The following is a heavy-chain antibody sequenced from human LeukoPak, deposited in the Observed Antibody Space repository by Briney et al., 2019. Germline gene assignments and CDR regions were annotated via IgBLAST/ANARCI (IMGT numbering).Heavy chain of an antibody. D-gene: IGHD3-10*01. V-gene: IGHV3-53*01. CDR1: GFTFSTYV. J-gene: IGHJ4*02. CDR2: IYSGGST. Sequence: GGSLRLSCAASGFTFSTYVMNWVRQAPGKGLEWVSVIYSGGSTYYADSVKGRFTISRDNSKNTLYLQMNSLRTEDTAVYYCARDGPGDYGSGSYYRRYFDYWGQGTLVTVSS. CDR3: ARDGPGDYGSGSYYRRYFDY.